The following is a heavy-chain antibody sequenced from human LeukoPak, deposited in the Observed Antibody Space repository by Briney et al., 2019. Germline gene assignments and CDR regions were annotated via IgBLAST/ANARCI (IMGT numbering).Heavy chain of an antibody. CDR1: GGSMINYY. V-gene: IGHV4-4*07. CDR2: IYATGST. J-gene: IGHJ4*02. D-gene: IGHD3-22*01. Sequence: SETLSLTCSVPGGSMINYYWNWIRQSADKGLEWIGRIYATGSTDQNPSLKSRVTLSLDTSQNHFSLILTSVTAADTAVYFCARDKDVDSDSSGYYYNRGLDQWGQGILVTVSS. CDR3: ARDKDVDSDSSGYYYNRGLDQ.